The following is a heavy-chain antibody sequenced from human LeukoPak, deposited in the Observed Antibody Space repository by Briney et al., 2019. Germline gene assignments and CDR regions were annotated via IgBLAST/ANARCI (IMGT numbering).Heavy chain of an antibody. J-gene: IGHJ4*02. CDR2: INPNSGGT. V-gene: IGHV1-2*02. CDR1: GFALHNYN. CDR3: ARGGPYSPHRY. Sequence: ASVKVSCKASGFALHNYNIVWLRQAPGQGLEWMGWINPNSGGTNYAQKFQGRVTMTRDTSISTAYMGLSRLRSDDTAVYYCARGGPYSPHRYWGQGTLVTVSS. D-gene: IGHD6-13*01.